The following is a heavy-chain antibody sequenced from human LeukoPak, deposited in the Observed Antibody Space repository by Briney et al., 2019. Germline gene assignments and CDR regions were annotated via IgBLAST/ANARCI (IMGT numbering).Heavy chain of an antibody. CDR1: GFSFSDYS. CDR2: INTDSRTI. J-gene: IGHJ3*02. CDR3: ARGGSAFDI. Sequence: GGSLRLSCAASGFSFSDYSMNWVRQAPGKGLEWVSYINTDSRTIKYADSVKGRFTISRDNAKNSLFLQMNSLRAEDTAVYYCARGGSAFDIWGQGTMVTVSS. V-gene: IGHV3-48*04.